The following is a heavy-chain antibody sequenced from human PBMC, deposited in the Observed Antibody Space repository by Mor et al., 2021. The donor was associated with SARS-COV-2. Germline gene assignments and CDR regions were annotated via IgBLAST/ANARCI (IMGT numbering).Heavy chain of an antibody. J-gene: IGHJ5*01. Sequence: GKGLEWVAVIWYDGNKKYYADSVRGRFTISRDNSKNTLSLQMNSLRAEDTAVYYCAREGTEYYYQSNW. CDR2: IWYDGNKK. V-gene: IGHV3-33*01. D-gene: IGHD3-10*01. CDR3: AREGTEYYYQSNW.